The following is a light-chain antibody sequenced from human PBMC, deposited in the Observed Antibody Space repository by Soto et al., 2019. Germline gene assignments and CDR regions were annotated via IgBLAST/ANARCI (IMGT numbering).Light chain of an antibody. J-gene: IGKJ2*01. CDR2: AES. CDR3: QHSYTAPPFT. CDR1: QNIYNY. V-gene: IGKV1-39*01. Sequence: DIPMTQSPSSLSASVGASVTITCRASQNIYNYLNWYQQKPGKAPRLLIYAESTLHSGGPSRFTGSGSGTDFSLTINGLQPEDFATYYCQHSYTAPPFTLGQGTRLEI.